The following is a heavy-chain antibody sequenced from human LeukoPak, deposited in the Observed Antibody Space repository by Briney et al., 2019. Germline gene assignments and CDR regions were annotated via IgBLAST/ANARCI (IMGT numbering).Heavy chain of an antibody. D-gene: IGHD3-10*01. Sequence: ASVKVSCKASGYTFTSYGISWVRQAPGQGLEWMGWISAYNGNTNYAQKLQGRVTMTEDTSTDTAYMELSSLRSEDTAVYYCATPSAHYYGSGMVYWGQGTLSPSPQ. CDR2: ISAYNGNT. CDR3: ATPSAHYYGSGMVY. J-gene: IGHJ4*02. CDR1: GYTFTSYG. V-gene: IGHV1-18*01.